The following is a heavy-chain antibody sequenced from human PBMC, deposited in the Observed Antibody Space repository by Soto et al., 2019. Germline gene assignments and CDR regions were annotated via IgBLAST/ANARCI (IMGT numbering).Heavy chain of an antibody. J-gene: IGHJ5*02. CDR3: ARETTMVRGVINP. CDR1: GGTFSSYA. Sequence: SVKVSCKASGGTFSSYAISWVRQAPGQGLEWMGGIIPIFGTANYAQKFQGRVTITADESTSTAYMELSSLRSEDTAVYYCARETTMVRGVINPWGQGTLVTVSS. D-gene: IGHD3-10*01. V-gene: IGHV1-69*13. CDR2: IIPIFGTA.